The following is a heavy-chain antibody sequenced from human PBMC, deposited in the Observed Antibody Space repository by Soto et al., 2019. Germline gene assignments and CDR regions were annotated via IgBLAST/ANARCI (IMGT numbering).Heavy chain of an antibody. D-gene: IGHD1-7*01. CDR3: ARVRVDWNYAGSFDY. CDR1: RDSVSSNSAA. CDR2: TYYRSKWYN. Sequence: SQTLSLTCAISRDSVSSNSAAWNWIRQSPSRGLEWLGRTYYRSKWYNDYAVSVKSRITINPDTSKNQFSLQLNSVTPEDTAVYYCARVRVDWNYAGSFDYWGQGTLVTVSS. V-gene: IGHV6-1*01. J-gene: IGHJ4*02.